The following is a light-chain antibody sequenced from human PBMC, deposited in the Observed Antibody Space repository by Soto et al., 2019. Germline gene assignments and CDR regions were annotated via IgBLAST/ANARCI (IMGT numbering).Light chain of an antibody. CDR1: SSDVGGYNF. V-gene: IGLV2-8*01. CDR2: EVS. Sequence: QPVLTQPPSASGSPGQSVTFSCTGTSSDVGGYNFVSWYQQHPGKAPKLMIYEVSKRPSGVPDRFSGSKSGNTASLTVSGLQAEDEADYYCSSYAGSTNLVFGGGTKLTVL. CDR3: SSYAGSTNLV. J-gene: IGLJ2*01.